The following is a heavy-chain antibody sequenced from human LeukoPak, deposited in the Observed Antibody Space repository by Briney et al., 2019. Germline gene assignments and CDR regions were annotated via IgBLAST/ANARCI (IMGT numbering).Heavy chain of an antibody. CDR1: GGTFSNYA. D-gene: IGHD2-15*01. V-gene: IGHV1-69*05. J-gene: IGHJ6*02. Sequence: ASVKVSCKASGGTFSNYAISWVRQAPGQGLEWMGGIIPIFGTANYAQKFQGRVTITTDESTNTAYMELSSLRSEDTAVYYCARGNIVVVVAAHYYYYGMDVWGQGTTVTVSS. CDR2: IIPIFGTA. CDR3: ARGNIVVVVAAHYYYYGMDV.